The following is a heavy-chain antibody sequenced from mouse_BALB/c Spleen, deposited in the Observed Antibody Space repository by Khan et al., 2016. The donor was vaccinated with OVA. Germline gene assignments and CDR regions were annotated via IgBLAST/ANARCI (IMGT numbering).Heavy chain of an antibody. CDR1: GFTFSTYG. CDR2: VSTGGSYT. CDR3: TRLAYYHDSEGFAY. V-gene: IGHV5-6*01. J-gene: IGHJ3*01. Sequence: EVQLQESGGDLVKPGGSLKLSCAASGFTFSTYGMSWVRQTPDKRLEWVATVSTGGSYTYYPDSVKGRFTISRDNAKNTLYLQMSSLKSEDTAMFYCTRLAYYHDSEGFAYWGQGTLVTVSA. D-gene: IGHD1-1*01.